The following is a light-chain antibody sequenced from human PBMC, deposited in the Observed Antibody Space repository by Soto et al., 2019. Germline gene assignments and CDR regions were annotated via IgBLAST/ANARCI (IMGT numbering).Light chain of an antibody. J-gene: IGKJ4*01. CDR1: QSVTSNY. Sequence: EIVLTQSPCTLSVSPGERATLSCRASQSVTSNYLAWYQQKPGQAPRLLIYGASSRATGIPDRFSGSGSGTDFTLTISRLEPEDFAVYYCQQYGGSPRVTFGGGTKVEIK. V-gene: IGKV3-20*01. CDR3: QQYGGSPRVT. CDR2: GAS.